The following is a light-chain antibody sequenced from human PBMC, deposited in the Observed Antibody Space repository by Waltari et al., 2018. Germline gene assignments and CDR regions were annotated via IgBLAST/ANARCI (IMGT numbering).Light chain of an antibody. Sequence: SYELTQPLSVSVALGQTARLTCGENNIGSKNVQWYLQKPGQDPLMVIYRDSNRPSGIPGRFSGSNSGNTATLTISRAQAGDEADYYCQVWDSTTVVFGGGTKLTVL. V-gene: IGLV3-9*01. CDR1: NIGSKN. CDR2: RDS. J-gene: IGLJ2*01. CDR3: QVWDSTTVV.